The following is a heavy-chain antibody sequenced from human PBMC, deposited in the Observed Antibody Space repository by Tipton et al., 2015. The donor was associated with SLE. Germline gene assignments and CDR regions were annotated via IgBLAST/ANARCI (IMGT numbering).Heavy chain of an antibody. CDR2: IYYSGST. D-gene: IGHD4-17*01. Sequence: TLSLTCTVSGGSISSSSYYWGWIRQPPGRGLEWIGSIYYSGSTYYNPSLKSRVTISVDTSKNQFSLKLSSVTAADTAVYYCARDWYGDYGFDYWGQGTLVTVSS. J-gene: IGHJ4*02. CDR3: ARDWYGDYGFDY. CDR1: GGSISSSSYY. V-gene: IGHV4-39*02.